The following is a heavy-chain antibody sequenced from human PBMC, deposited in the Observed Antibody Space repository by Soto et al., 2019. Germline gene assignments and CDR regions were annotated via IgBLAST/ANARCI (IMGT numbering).Heavy chain of an antibody. CDR2: IWYDGSNK. J-gene: IGHJ6*02. CDR3: ARDLLIGLELPYYYYYGMDV. D-gene: IGHD1-7*01. Sequence: QVQLVESGGGVVQPGRSLRLSCAASGFTFSSYGMHWVRQAPGKGLEWVAVIWYDGSNKYYADSVKGRFTISRDNSKNTLYLQINSLRAEDTAVYYCARDLLIGLELPYYYYYGMDVWGQGTTVTVSS. CDR1: GFTFSSYG. V-gene: IGHV3-33*01.